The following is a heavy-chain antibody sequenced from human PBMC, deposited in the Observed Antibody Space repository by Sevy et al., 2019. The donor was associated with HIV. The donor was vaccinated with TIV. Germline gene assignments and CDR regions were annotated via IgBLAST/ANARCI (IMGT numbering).Heavy chain of an antibody. CDR2: ISWNSGSI. D-gene: IGHD3-3*01. Sequence: GGSLRLSCAASGFTFDDYAMHWVRQAPGKGLEWVSGISWNSGSIGYAYSVKGRFTISRDNAKNSLYLQMNSLRAEDTALYYCAKSTYDFWSGLDYYGMDVWGQGTTVTVSS. J-gene: IGHJ6*02. V-gene: IGHV3-9*01. CDR1: GFTFDDYA. CDR3: AKSTYDFWSGLDYYGMDV.